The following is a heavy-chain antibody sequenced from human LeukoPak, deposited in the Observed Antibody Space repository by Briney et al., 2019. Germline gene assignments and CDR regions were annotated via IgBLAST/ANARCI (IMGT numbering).Heavy chain of an antibody. J-gene: IGHJ6*03. D-gene: IGHD6-13*01. V-gene: IGHV4-39*07. CDR3: ARDPGYSSSWYFYYYYMDV. CDR2: IYYSGST. Sequence: SETPSLTCTVSGGSISSSTYYWDWLRQPPGKGLEWIENIYYSGSTYYNPSLESRVTISLDTSKNQFSLKLSSVTAADTAVYYCARDPGYSSSWYFYYYYMDVWGKGTTVTVSS. CDR1: GGSISSSTYY.